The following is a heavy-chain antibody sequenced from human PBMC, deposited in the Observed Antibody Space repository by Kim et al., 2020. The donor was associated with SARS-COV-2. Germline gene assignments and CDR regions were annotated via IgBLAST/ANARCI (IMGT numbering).Heavy chain of an antibody. V-gene: IGHV4-39*01. CDR1: GGSISSSSYY. CDR3: ARQTNTDDY. Sequence: SETLSLTCTVSGGSISSSSYYWGWIRQPPGKGLEWIGSIYYSGSTYYNPSLKSRVTISVDTSKNQFSLKLSSVTAADTAVYYCARQTNTDDYWGQGTLVTVSS. CDR2: IYYSGST. J-gene: IGHJ4*02.